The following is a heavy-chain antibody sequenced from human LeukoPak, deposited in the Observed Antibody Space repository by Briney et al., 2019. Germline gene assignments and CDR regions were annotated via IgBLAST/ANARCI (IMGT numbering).Heavy chain of an antibody. V-gene: IGHV4-39*07. J-gene: IGHJ4*02. D-gene: IGHD3-22*01. CDR3: ARVFNDYDSSGEKYDY. CDR2: IYYSGST. CDR1: GGSISSSSYY. Sequence: TSETLSLTCTVSGGSISSSSYYWGWIRQPPGKGLEWIGSIYYSGSTYYNPSLKSRVTISVDTSKNQFSLKLSSVTAADTAVYYCARVFNDYDSSGEKYDYWGQGTLVTVSS.